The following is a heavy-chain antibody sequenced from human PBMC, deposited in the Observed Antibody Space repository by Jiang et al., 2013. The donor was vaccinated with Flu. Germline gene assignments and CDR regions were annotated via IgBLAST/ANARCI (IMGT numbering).Heavy chain of an antibody. CDR3: ARRRPYDSSGYAFDY. V-gene: IGHV1-69*04. Sequence: EVKKPGSSVKVSCKASGGTFSSYAISWVRQAPGQGLEWMGGIIPILGIANYAQKFQGRVTITADKSTSTAYMELSSLRSEDTAVYYCARRRPYDSSGYAFDYWGQGTLVTVSS. D-gene: IGHD3-22*01. CDR2: IIPILGIA. CDR1: GGTFSSYA. J-gene: IGHJ4*02.